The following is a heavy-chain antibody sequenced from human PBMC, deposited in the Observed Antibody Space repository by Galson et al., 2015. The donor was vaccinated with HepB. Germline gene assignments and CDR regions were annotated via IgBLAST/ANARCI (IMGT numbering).Heavy chain of an antibody. Sequence: SLRLSCAASGFTFSSYAMHWVRQAPGKGLEWVAVISYDGSNKYYADSVKGRFTISRDNSKNTLYLQMNSLRAEDTAVYYCARDLGGYYLDYWGQGTLVTVSS. CDR3: ARDLGGYYLDY. CDR1: GFTFSSYA. D-gene: IGHD3-22*01. V-gene: IGHV3-30-3*01. CDR2: ISYDGSNK. J-gene: IGHJ4*02.